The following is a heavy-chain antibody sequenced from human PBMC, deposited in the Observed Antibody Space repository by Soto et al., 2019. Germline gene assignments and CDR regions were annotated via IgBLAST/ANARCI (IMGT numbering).Heavy chain of an antibody. V-gene: IGHV1-46*01. Sequence: ASVKVSCKASGYTFTSYYMHWVRQAPGQGLEWMGIINPSGGSTSYAQKFQGRVTMTRDTSASTVYRELSSLRSEDTAVYYCARDMAGNIVVVVAGFYGMDVWGQGTTVTVSS. D-gene: IGHD2-15*01. CDR1: GYTFTSYY. CDR2: INPSGGST. J-gene: IGHJ6*02. CDR3: ARDMAGNIVVVVAGFYGMDV.